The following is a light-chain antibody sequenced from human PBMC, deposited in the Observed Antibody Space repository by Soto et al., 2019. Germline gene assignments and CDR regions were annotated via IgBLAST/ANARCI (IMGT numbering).Light chain of an antibody. Sequence: EIVMTQSPATLSVSPGGRATLSCRASQSVSSNLAWYQQKPGQAPRLLIYGASTWATGIPARFSGSGPGTKFTPTINSRPTEDFAVYYCYQYNNWPLTFGGGTKVDIK. CDR1: QSVSSN. CDR2: GAS. CDR3: YQYNNWPLT. V-gene: IGKV3-15*01. J-gene: IGKJ4*01.